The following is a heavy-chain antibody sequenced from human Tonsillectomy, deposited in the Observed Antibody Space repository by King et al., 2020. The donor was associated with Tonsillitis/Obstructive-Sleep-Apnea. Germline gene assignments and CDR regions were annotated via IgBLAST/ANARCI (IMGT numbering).Heavy chain of an antibody. Sequence: VQLQQSGAEVKKPVESLRISCKGSGYSFTSYWISWVRQMPGKGLEWMGRIDPSESYTNYSPSSQGHITISVDKSISTAYLQWSSLKASDTAMYYCARHLRDVYKYAYYYGMDVWGQGTTVTVSS. CDR3: ARHLRDVYKYAYYYGMDV. J-gene: IGHJ6*02. D-gene: IGHD5-24*01. CDR1: GYSFTSYW. CDR2: IDPSESYT. V-gene: IGHV5-10-1*01.